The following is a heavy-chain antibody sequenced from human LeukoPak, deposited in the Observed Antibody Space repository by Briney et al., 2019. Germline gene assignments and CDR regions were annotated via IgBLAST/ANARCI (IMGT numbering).Heavy chain of an antibody. CDR3: ARLASDSSGYYHFDY. CDR1: GFTFINAW. J-gene: IGHJ4*02. D-gene: IGHD6-19*01. CDR2: ISTNGGTT. Sequence: PGGSLRLSCAASGFTFINAWMTWVRQAPGKGLEYVSAISTNGGTTYYANSVKGRFTISRDNSKNTLYLQMNSLRAEDTAVYYCARLASDSSGYYHFDYWGQGTLVTVSS. V-gene: IGHV3-64*01.